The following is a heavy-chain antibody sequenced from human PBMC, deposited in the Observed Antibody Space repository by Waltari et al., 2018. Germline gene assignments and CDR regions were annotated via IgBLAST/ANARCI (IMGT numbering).Heavy chain of an antibody. D-gene: IGHD6-13*01. J-gene: IGHJ3*02. CDR1: GFPVSSNY. V-gene: IGHV3-53*01. CDR3: ARDSDPRWYDAFDI. Sequence: EVQLVESGGGLIQPGGSLRLSCAASGFPVSSNYMSWVRQAPGKGLEWVSVIYSGGSTYYADSVKGRFTISRDNSKNTLYLQMNSLRAEDTAVYYCARDSDPRWYDAFDIWGQGTMVTVSS. CDR2: IYSGGST.